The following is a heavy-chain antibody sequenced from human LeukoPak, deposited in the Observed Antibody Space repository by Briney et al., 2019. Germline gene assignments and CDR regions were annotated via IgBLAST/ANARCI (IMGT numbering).Heavy chain of an antibody. V-gene: IGHV3-11*05. CDR3: ARDPSDYYDSSGLDY. Sequence: GGSLRLSCAASGFTFSDYYMSWIRQAPGKGLEWVSYISSSSSYTNYADSVKGRFTISRDNAKNSLYLQMNSLRAEDTAVYYCARDPSDYYDSSGLDYWGQGTLVNVSS. D-gene: IGHD3-22*01. CDR2: ISSSSSYT. J-gene: IGHJ4*02. CDR1: GFTFSDYY.